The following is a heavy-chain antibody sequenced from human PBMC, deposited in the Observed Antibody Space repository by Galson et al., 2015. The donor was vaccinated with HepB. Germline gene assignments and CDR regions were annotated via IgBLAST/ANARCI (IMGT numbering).Heavy chain of an antibody. J-gene: IGHJ4*02. CDR2: IDNGSGST. D-gene: IGHD6-13*01. Sequence: SLRLSCAASGFTFSSSVMSWVRQAPGKGLEWVSSIDNGSGSTFHADSVKGRFTTSRDNSKSTLFLQMNSMGAEDSAVYYCGKDRIAAAGNIAYWGQGTLVTVSS. CDR3: GKDRIAAAGNIAY. V-gene: IGHV3-23*01. CDR1: GFTFSSSV.